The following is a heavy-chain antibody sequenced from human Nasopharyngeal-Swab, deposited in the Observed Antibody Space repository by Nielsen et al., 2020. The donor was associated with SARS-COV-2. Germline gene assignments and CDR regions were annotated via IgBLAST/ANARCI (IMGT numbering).Heavy chain of an antibody. V-gene: IGHV1-46*01. CDR2: INPSGGSP. J-gene: IGHJ4*02. Sequence: ASVKVSCKASGNSFTSYFFHWVRQAPGQGLEWMGKINPSGGSPTYAQNFQGRVTMTRDTSTNTAYMELSSLRSDDTAVYFCARDPDGYNWYLPYYWGQGTLVTVSS. D-gene: IGHD5-24*01. CDR1: GNSFTSYF. CDR3: ARDPDGYNWYLPYY.